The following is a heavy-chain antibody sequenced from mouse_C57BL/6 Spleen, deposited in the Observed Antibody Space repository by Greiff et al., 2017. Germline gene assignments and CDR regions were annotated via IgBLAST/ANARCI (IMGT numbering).Heavy chain of an antibody. D-gene: IGHD2-3*01. CDR3: ALIEFGDDGYSWFAY. Sequence: QVTLKVSGPGILQPSQTLSLTCSFSGFSLSTFGMGVGWIRQPSGKGLEWLAHIWWDDDKYYNPALKSRLPISKDTSKNQVFLKIANVDTADTATYYCALIEFGDDGYSWFAYWGQGTLVTVSA. CDR1: GFSLSTFGMG. J-gene: IGHJ3*01. CDR2: IWWDDDK. V-gene: IGHV8-8*01.